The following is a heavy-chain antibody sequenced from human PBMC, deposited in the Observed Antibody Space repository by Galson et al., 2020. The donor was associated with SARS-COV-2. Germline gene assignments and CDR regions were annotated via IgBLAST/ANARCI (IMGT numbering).Heavy chain of an antibody. CDR1: GFSFSSFG. Sequence: GGSLRLSCAASGFSFSSFGMHWVRQAPGKGLEWVAVISFDGRKENYADSVKGRFTISRDSSNLYLHMNNLRTEDTAVYYCAKDLSYSSYWPFFDSWGQGTLVIVSA. CDR2: ISFDGRKE. V-gene: IGHV3-30*13. CDR3: AKDLSYSSYWPFFDS. J-gene: IGHJ4*02. D-gene: IGHD3-22*01.